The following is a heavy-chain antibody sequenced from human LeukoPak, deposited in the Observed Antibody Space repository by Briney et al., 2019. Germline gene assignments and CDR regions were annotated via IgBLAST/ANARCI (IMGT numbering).Heavy chain of an antibody. CDR2: IIPIFGTA. CDR3: ARDARGAAAADDPLDV. D-gene: IGHD6-13*01. CDR1: GGTFSSYA. J-gene: IGHJ3*01. Sequence: SVKVSCKASGGTFSSYAISWVRQAPGQGLEWMGGIIPIFGTANYAQKFQGRVTMTEDTSTDTAYMELSSLRSEDTAVYYCARDARGAAAADDPLDVWGQGTTVIVSS. V-gene: IGHV1-69*06.